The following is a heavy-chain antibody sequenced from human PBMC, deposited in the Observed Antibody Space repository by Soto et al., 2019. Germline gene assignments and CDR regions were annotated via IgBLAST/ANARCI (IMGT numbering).Heavy chain of an antibody. CDR2: ISWNSGTI. Sequence: EVQMVESGGGLVQPGRSLRLSCAASGFIFNDYAVHWVRQAPGKGLEWVSGISWNSGTIGYADSVKGRFTISRDNAKNSLYLQMNSLRPEDTALYYCAKDLKSTAEYIEHWGQGTLVIVSS. CDR3: AKDLKSTAEYIEH. V-gene: IGHV3-9*01. CDR1: GFIFNDYA. J-gene: IGHJ1*01. D-gene: IGHD6-6*01.